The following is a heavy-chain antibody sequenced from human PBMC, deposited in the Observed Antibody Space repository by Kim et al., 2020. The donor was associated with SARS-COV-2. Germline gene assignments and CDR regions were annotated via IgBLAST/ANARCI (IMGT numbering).Heavy chain of an antibody. CDR2: INPGTVGT. J-gene: IGHJ4*02. CDR3: ARRYTGTSEGY. D-gene: IGHD1-26*01. CDR1: GYTFTDYY. Sequence: ASVKVSCKASGYTFTDYYVHWVRQAPGQRLEWMGWINPGTVGTNYAQKFQGRVTMTRDTSISTAYMELSSLRPDDTAVYYCARRYTGTSEGYWGQGTLVTVSS. V-gene: IGHV1-2*02.